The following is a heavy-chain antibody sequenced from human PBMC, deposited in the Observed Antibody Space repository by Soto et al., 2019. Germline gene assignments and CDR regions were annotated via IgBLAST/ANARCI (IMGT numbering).Heavy chain of an antibody. CDR2: IDSGGSRT. CDR1: AFTFGSHN. D-gene: IGHD1-1*01. CDR3: TREVQPVVRREYDY. J-gene: IGHJ4*02. Sequence: EAHLVESGGGLVKPGGSLRLSCEASAFTFGSHNMNWVRQAPGKGLEWVSSIDSGGSRTFYADTVKGRFTISRDNAKNSLCLQMNSLRAEDTAVYFCTREVQPVVRREYDYWGQGTLVTVSS. V-gene: IGHV3-21*01.